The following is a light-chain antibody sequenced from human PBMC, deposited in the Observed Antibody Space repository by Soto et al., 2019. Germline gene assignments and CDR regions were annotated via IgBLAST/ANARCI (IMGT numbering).Light chain of an antibody. CDR2: DAT. CDR1: QRVSKNF. V-gene: IGKV3D-20*01. J-gene: IGKJ1*01. Sequence: VVLTQFPGTLSLSSGETATLSCGPSQRVSKNFLGWYQQKPGLPPRLLIYDATSRANGIPERFSGRGSGTHFALTISRLEPEDFAVYYCQQYGSTPWTFGRGTKVDIK. CDR3: QQYGSTPWT.